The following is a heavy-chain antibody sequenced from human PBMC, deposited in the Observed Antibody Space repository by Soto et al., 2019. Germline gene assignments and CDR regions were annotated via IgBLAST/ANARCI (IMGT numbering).Heavy chain of an antibody. J-gene: IGHJ6*02. Sequence: QVHLVQSGGEVKKPGASVKVSCKAYGYRFTSSGFSWVRQAPGQGLEWMGWISAYNGNTLYAQKFKGRVTMTTDTSPSTAYMELGSLRSDDTAVYYCATDPYCGSAPGCSALDAWGQGATVTVSS. CDR1: GYRFTSSG. CDR2: ISAYNGNT. D-gene: IGHD2-21*01. CDR3: ATDPYCGSAPGCSALDA. V-gene: IGHV1-18*04.